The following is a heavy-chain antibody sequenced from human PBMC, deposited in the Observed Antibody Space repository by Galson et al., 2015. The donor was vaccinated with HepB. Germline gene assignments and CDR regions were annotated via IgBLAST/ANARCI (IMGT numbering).Heavy chain of an antibody. D-gene: IGHD2-2*01. CDR1: GFTFSSYW. CDR2: IKTDGSYT. J-gene: IGHJ4*02. Sequence: SLRLSCAASGFTFSSYWMHWVRQAPGKGLVWVSRIKTDGSYTSYADSVKGRFTISGDNAKNTVYLEMNSLRTEDTSIYYCVRSSNFDTWGQGTLVTVSS. CDR3: VRSSNFDT. V-gene: IGHV3-74*01.